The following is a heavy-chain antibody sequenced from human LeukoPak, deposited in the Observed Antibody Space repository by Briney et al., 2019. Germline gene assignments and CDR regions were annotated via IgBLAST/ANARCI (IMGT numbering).Heavy chain of an antibody. D-gene: IGHD3-16*01. CDR2: IIPIFGTA. V-gene: IGHV1-69*01. CDR3: ARDAQSGSYAYGDNWFDP. Sequence: ASVKVSCKASGGTFSSYAISWVRQAPGQGLEWMGGIIPIFGTANYAQKFQGRVTITADESTSTAYMELSSLRSEDTAVYYGARDAQSGSYAYGDNWFDPWGQGTLVTVSS. CDR1: GGTFSSYA. J-gene: IGHJ5*02.